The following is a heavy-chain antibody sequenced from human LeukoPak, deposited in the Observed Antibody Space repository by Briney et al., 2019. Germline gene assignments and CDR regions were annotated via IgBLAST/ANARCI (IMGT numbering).Heavy chain of an antibody. CDR3: ARIFSDSSSWYRKYYYYYYGMDV. CDR2: INHSGST. J-gene: IGHJ6*02. D-gene: IGHD6-13*01. Sequence: SETLPLTCAVYGGCFSGYYWSWIRQPPGKGLEWIGEINHSGSTNYNPSLKSRVTISVDTSKNQFSLKLSSVTAADTAVYYCARIFSDSSSWYRKYYYYYYGMDVWGQGTTVTVSS. V-gene: IGHV4-34*01. CDR1: GGCFSGYY.